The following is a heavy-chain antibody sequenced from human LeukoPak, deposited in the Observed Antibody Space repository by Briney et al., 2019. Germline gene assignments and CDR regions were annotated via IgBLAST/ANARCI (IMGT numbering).Heavy chain of an antibody. CDR1: GFTVSSNY. CDR2: IYSGGST. Sequence: GGSLILCCAASGFTVSSNYMRWVQQAAGKGLEWVSVIYSGGSTYYADSVKGRFTISRDNSKNTLYLQMNSLRAEGTAVYYCTTEAALWPGFDYWGQGTLVTVSS. CDR3: TTEAALWPGFDY. D-gene: IGHD3-10*01. J-gene: IGHJ4*02. V-gene: IGHV3-53*01.